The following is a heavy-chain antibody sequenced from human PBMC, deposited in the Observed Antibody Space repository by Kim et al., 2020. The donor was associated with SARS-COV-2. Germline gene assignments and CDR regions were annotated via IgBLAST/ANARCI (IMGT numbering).Heavy chain of an antibody. V-gene: IGHV4-59*01. D-gene: IGHD2-2*01. CDR1: GGSISSYY. J-gene: IGHJ5*02. Sequence: SETLSLTCTVSGGSISSYYWSWIRQPPGKGLEWIGYIYYSGSTNYNPSLKSRVTISVDTSKNQFSLKLSSVTAADTAVYYCARVALGYCSSTRCHKGFDPWGQGTLVPVSS. CDR3: ARVALGYCSSTRCHKGFDP. CDR2: IYYSGST.